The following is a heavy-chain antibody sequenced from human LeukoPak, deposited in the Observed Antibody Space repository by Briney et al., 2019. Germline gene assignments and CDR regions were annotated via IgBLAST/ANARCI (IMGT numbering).Heavy chain of an antibody. D-gene: IGHD3-22*01. CDR1: GFTFTGHS. CDR2: VGVDERTI. CDR3: ASPYYYDRSSYYHFIDH. Sequence: GGSLRLSCVASGFTFTGHSMHWVRQAPGKGLEWVAVVGVDERTIFYADSLKGRFSISRDNSKNTQHLQMNNLRTEDTAVYYCASPYYYDRSSYYHFIDHWGRGTLVTVSS. V-gene: IGHV3-30*04. J-gene: IGHJ4*02.